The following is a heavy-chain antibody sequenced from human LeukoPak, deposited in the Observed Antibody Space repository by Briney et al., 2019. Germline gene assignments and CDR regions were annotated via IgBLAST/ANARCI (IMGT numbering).Heavy chain of an antibody. J-gene: IGHJ4*02. CDR2: IYSGGST. Sequence: PGGSLRLSCAASGFIVSNKYMNWVRRAPGKGLEWVSVIYSGGSTYYADSVKGRFTISRDNSKNTLYLQMNSLRAEDTAVYYCARDSPYGSGSSFDYWGQGTLVTVSS. CDR1: GFIVSNKY. CDR3: ARDSPYGSGSSFDY. D-gene: IGHD3-10*01. V-gene: IGHV3-53*01.